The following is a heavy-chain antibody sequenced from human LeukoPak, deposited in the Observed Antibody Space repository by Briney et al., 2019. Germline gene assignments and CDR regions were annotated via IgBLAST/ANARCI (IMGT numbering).Heavy chain of an antibody. CDR3: ARGGYGDYVDAFDI. D-gene: IGHD4-17*01. Sequence: SETLSLTCTVSGGSISSGDYYWSWIRQPPGKGLEWIGYIYYSGSTYYNPSLKSRVTISVDRSKNQFSLKLSSVTAADTAVYYCARGGYGDYVDAFDIWGQGTMVTVSS. J-gene: IGHJ3*02. CDR1: GGSISSGDYY. CDR2: IYYSGST. V-gene: IGHV4-30-4*01.